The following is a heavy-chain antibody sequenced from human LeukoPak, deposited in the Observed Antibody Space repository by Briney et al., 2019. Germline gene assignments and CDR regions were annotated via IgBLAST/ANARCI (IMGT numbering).Heavy chain of an antibody. J-gene: IGHJ4*02. CDR3: ARDYGRRWLVLLGEPDY. Sequence: PSETLSLTCTVSGVSISSYYWSWIRQPPGKGLEWIGYIYYSGSTNYNPSLKSRVTISVDTSKNQFSLKLSSVTAADTAVYYCARDYGRRWLVLLGEPDYWGQGTLVTVSS. V-gene: IGHV4-59*01. CDR1: GVSISSYY. CDR2: IYYSGST. D-gene: IGHD6-19*01.